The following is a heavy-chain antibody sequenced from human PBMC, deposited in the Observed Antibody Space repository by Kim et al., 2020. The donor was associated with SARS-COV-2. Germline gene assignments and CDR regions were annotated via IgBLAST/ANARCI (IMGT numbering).Heavy chain of an antibody. J-gene: IGHJ4*02. Sequence: GGSLRLSCAGSGFNFEEYTMYWVRQPPGKGLEWVAAISWDGDTTFYADSLRGRFTISRDNDKSSLYVQVRNLRTDDSALYYCIRGNPARLGIYSSGWYADWGQGTLVTVSS. CDR1: GFNFEEYT. D-gene: IGHD6-19*01. CDR2: ISWDGDTT. CDR3: IRGNPARLGIYSSGWYAD. V-gene: IGHV3-43*01.